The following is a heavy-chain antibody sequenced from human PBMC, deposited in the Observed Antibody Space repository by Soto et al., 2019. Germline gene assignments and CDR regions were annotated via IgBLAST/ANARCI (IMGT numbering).Heavy chain of an antibody. CDR3: ARDIFGGSYDFWH. Sequence: EVRLVESGGGLVQPGGSLRLSCAASGFIVSGIFMTWVRQVPGKGPEWVSTLSSDDKTYYADSVRGRFTISRDSSKNTRFLQMNTLRAEDTAVYHCARDIFGGSYDFWHGGQGTLVTVSS. CDR1: GFIVSGIF. J-gene: IGHJ4*02. D-gene: IGHD3-3*01. CDR2: LSSDDKT. V-gene: IGHV3-66*01.